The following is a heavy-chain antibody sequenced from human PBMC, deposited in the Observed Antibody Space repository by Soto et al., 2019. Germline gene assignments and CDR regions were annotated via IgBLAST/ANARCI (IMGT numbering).Heavy chain of an antibody. V-gene: IGHV4-61*01. CDR1: GGSVSSGSYY. CDR2: IYYSGST. CDR3: ARGKVVPAATKYPYFGY. D-gene: IGHD2-2*01. Sequence: SETLSLTCTVSGGSVSSGSYYWSWIRQPPGKGLEWIGYIYYSGSTNYNPSLKSRVTISVDTSKNQFSLKLSSVTAADTAVYYGARGKVVPAATKYPYFGYWGQGTLVTVSS. J-gene: IGHJ4*02.